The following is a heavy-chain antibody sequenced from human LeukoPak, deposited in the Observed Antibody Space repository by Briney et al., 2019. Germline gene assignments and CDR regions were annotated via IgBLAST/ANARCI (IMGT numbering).Heavy chain of an antibody. Sequence: SETLSLTCTVSGGSITGPHWTWIRRPPGTGLEWIGYFYDSGVFNYNPSLKSRVTISIDMSKNQLYLSMSSVTAADTAMYYCASLLRPGGRKGDCFDIWGQGTMVTVSS. CDR3: ASLLRPGGRKGDCFDI. J-gene: IGHJ3*02. CDR1: GGSITGPH. CDR2: FYDSGVF. D-gene: IGHD2-21*01. V-gene: IGHV4-59*08.